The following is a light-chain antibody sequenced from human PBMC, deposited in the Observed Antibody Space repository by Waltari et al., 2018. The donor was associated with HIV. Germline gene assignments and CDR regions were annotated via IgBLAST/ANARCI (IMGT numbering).Light chain of an antibody. J-gene: IGLJ3*02. CDR2: ANT. CDR1: SSNIGAGSD. Sequence: QPVLRHPPSVSGAPGQRVTLACTGRSSNIGAGSDVHWHQHLPGTAPKLLILANTNRPSGVPYRFAGSKFGTSASLAISGLLAEDEADYYCQSYYSSLSGWTVFGGGTKLTAL. V-gene: IGLV1-40*01. CDR3: QSYYSSLSGWTV.